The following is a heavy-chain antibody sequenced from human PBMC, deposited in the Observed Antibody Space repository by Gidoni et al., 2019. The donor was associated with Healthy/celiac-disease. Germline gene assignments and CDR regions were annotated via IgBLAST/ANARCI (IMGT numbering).Heavy chain of an antibody. J-gene: IGHJ6*02. CDR1: GFTFSSYA. Sequence: QVQLVESGGGVVQPGRSLRLSCAASGFTFSSYARHWVRQAPGKGLEWVAVISYDGSNKYYADSVKGRFTISRDNSKNTLYLQMNSLRAEDTAVYYCARSYYYDSSGERNYYYGMDVWGQGTTVTVSS. CDR3: ARSYYYDSSGERNYYYGMDV. V-gene: IGHV3-30-3*01. CDR2: ISYDGSNK. D-gene: IGHD3-22*01.